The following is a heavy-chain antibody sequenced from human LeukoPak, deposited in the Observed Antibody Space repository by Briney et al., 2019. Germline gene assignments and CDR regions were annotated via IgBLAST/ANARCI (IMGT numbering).Heavy chain of an antibody. D-gene: IGHD5-18*01. Sequence: PGGSLRLSCAASGFTFSSYSMNWVRQAPGKGLEWVSYISSSSSTIYYADSVKGRFTISRDNAKNTLYLQMNSLRAEDTAVYYCAKHDSIQLWSNCDYWGQGTLVTVSS. CDR1: GFTFSSYS. J-gene: IGHJ4*02. CDR3: AKHDSIQLWSNCDY. V-gene: IGHV3-48*01. CDR2: ISSSSSTI.